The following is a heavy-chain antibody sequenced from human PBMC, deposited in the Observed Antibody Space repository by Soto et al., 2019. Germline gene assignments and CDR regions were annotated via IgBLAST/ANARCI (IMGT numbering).Heavy chain of an antibody. CDR1: GGSISSGGYY. CDR3: ARVPFGSNGVTYFDY. Sequence: SETLSLTCTVSGGSISSGGYYWSWIRRHPGKGLEWIGYIYYSGSTYYNPSLKSRVTISVDTSKNQFSLKLTSVTAADTAVYYCARVPFGSNGVTYFDYWGQGTLVTVSA. J-gene: IGHJ4*02. V-gene: IGHV4-31*03. CDR2: IYYSGST. D-gene: IGHD1-26*01.